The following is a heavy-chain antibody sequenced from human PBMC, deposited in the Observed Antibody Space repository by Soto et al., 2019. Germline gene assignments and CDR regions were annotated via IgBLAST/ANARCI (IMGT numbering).Heavy chain of an antibody. Sequence: SETLSLTCTVSCGSIGSGDYYWSWIRQPPGKGLEWIGYVYYSGTTNYNPFLKSRVTLSLDTSKNQFSLKLSSVTAADTAVYYCAREGLRPFDAFDIWGQGTMVTVSS. CDR3: AREGLRPFDAFDI. CDR1: CGSIGSGDYY. CDR2: VYYSGTT. V-gene: IGHV4-61*08. J-gene: IGHJ3*02.